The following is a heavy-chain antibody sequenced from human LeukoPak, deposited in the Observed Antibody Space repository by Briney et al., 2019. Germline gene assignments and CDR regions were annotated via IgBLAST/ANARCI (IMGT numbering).Heavy chain of an antibody. Sequence: GESLKISCKGSGYSFTSYWIGWVRQMPGKGLEWMGIIYPGDSDTRYSPSFQGQVTISADKSISTAYPQWSSLKASDTAMYYCARSVEQWLVPFDYWGQGTLVTVSS. CDR3: ARSVEQWLVPFDY. J-gene: IGHJ4*02. V-gene: IGHV5-51*01. CDR1: GYSFTSYW. CDR2: IYPGDSDT. D-gene: IGHD6-19*01.